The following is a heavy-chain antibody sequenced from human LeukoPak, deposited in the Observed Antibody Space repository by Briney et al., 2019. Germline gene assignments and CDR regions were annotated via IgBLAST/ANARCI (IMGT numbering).Heavy chain of an antibody. CDR2: INPNSGGT. J-gene: IGHJ4*02. D-gene: IGHD5-12*01. V-gene: IGHV1-2*02. Sequence: ASVKVSCKASGYTFTGYYMHWVRQAPGQGLEWMGWINPNSGGTNYAQKLQGRVTMTRDTSISTAYMELSRLRSDDTAVYYCAREGSGYDPFYYFDYWGQGTLVTVSS. CDR3: AREGSGYDPFYYFDY. CDR1: GYTFTGYY.